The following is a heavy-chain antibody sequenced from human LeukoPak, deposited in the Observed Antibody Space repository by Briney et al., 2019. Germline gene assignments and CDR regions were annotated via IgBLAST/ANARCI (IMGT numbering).Heavy chain of an antibody. CDR1: GGSISGYY. D-gene: IGHD5-12*01. J-gene: IGHJ5*02. Sequence: SETLSLTCSVSGGSISGYYWSWIRQPAGKGLEWIGRIYTSGSTNYTPSLKSRVTMSVDTSKKQFSLNVRSVTAADTPVYYCARQVDGVQVSWFDPWGQGILVSVSS. CDR2: IYTSGST. CDR3: ARQVDGVQVSWFDP. V-gene: IGHV4-4*07.